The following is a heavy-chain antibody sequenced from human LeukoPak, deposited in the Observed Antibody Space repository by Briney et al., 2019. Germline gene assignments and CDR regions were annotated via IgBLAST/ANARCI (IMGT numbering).Heavy chain of an antibody. CDR1: GYTFTSYG. V-gene: IGHV1-18*01. CDR3: ARDLRRSGTSCYTLGLFDY. D-gene: IGHD2-2*02. J-gene: IGHJ4*02. CDR2: ISAYNGNT. Sequence: ASVKVSCKASGYTFTSYGISWVRQAPGQGLEWMGWISAYNGNTNYAQKLQGRVTMTTDTSTSTAYMELRSLRSDDTAVYYCARDLRRSGTSCYTLGLFDYWGQGTLVTVSS.